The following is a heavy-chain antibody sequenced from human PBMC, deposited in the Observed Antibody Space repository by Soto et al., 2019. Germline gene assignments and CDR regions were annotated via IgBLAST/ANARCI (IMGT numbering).Heavy chain of an antibody. CDR1: GFTFSSYA. D-gene: IGHD3-3*01. V-gene: IGHV3-23*01. CDR2: ISGSGGST. CDR3: AKDRSPELYYDFWSGWGNFDY. J-gene: IGHJ4*02. Sequence: GGSLRLSCAASGFTFSSYAMSWVRQAPGKGLEWVSAISGSGGSTYYADSVKGRFTISRDNSKNTLYLQMNSLRAEDTAVYYCAKDRSPELYYDFWSGWGNFDYWGQGTLVTVSS.